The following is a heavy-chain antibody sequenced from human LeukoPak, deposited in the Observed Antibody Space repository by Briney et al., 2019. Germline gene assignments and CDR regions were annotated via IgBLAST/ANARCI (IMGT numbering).Heavy chain of an antibody. CDR1: GYTFTSYG. D-gene: IGHD4-23*01. J-gene: IGHJ6*02. CDR2: ISAYNGNT. V-gene: IGHV1-18*01. CDR3: AREDYSGNSAYYYYGMDV. Sequence: GASVKVSCKASGYTFTSYGISWVRQAPGQGLEWMGWISAYNGNTNYAQKLQGRVTMTTDTSTSTAYMELRSLRSDDTAVYYCAREDYSGNSAYYYYGMDVWGQGTTVTVSS.